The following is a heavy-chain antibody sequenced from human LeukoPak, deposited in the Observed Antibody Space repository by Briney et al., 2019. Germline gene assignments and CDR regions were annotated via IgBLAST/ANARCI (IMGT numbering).Heavy chain of an antibody. CDR3: AKDLVGGSYYFDY. V-gene: IGHV3-30*02. J-gene: IGHJ4*02. CDR2: IRYDGSNK. D-gene: IGHD1-26*01. CDR1: GFTFSSYG. Sequence: GGSLRLSCAASGFTFSSYGMHWVRQGPGKGLEWVAFIRYDGSNKYYADSVKGRFTISRDNSKNTLYLQMHSLRAEDTAVYYCAKDLVGGSYYFDYWGQGTLVTVSS.